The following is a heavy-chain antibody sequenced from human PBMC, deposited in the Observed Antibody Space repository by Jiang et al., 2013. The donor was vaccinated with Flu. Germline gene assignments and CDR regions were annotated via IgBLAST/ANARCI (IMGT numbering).Heavy chain of an antibody. Sequence: KPGASVKVFCKTSGYTFTYYDIHWVRQAPGQGLEWMGRINPSGGSSTFAQKFQGRVTLTSDTSTSAVYMDLSSLRSEDTAVYYCARVAPPAFDSNGYPWGNDAFDIWGQGTMVTVSS. CDR1: GYTFTYYD. CDR3: ARVAPPAFDSNGYPWGNDAFDI. V-gene: IGHV1-46*01. CDR2: INPSGGSS. J-gene: IGHJ3*02. D-gene: IGHD3-22*01.